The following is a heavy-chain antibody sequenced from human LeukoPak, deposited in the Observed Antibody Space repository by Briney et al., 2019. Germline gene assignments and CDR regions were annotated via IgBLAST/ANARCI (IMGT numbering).Heavy chain of an antibody. Sequence: HGESLKISCKVSGYSFSTYWITWVRQMPGGALEWMGRIRPSDSEPNYSPSFQGHVTISADRSISTVYLQWSSLRASDTAIYFCARHYSNDHTLFDFWGQGALVTVST. D-gene: IGHD2-21*01. J-gene: IGHJ4*02. V-gene: IGHV5-10-1*01. CDR2: IRPSDSEP. CDR1: GYSFSTYW. CDR3: ARHYSNDHTLFDF.